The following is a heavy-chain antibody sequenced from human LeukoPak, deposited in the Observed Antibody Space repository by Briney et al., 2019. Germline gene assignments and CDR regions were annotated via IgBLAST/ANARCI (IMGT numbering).Heavy chain of an antibody. V-gene: IGHV4-30-4*08. J-gene: IGHJ3*02. CDR1: GGSVNSGAYY. CDR3: ARHGDAFDI. CDR2: IYYSGST. Sequence: PSQTLSLTCTVSGGSVNSGAYYWNWIRQPAGKGLEWIGYIYYSGSTYYNPSLKSRVTISVDTSKNQFSLKLSSVTAADTAVYYCARHGDAFDIWGQGTMVTVSS.